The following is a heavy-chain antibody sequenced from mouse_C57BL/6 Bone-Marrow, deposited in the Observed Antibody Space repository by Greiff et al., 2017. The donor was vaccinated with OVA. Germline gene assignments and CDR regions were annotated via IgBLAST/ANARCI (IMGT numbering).Heavy chain of an antibody. Sequence: EVMLVESGGGLVQPGGSLKLSCAASGFTFSDFYMYWIRQTPEKRLEWVAYISNGGGSTYYPDTVKGRFTISRDNAKNTLYLQMSRVKSEDTAMYYCARLDAMDYWGQGTSVTVSS. V-gene: IGHV5-12*01. CDR2: ISNGGGST. J-gene: IGHJ4*01. CDR3: ARLDAMDY. CDR1: GFTFSDFY.